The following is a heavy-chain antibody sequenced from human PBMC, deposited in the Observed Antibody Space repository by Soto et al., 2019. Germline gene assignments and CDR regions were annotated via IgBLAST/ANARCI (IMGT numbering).Heavy chain of an antibody. Sequence: GVSLSLSCAASGFTFSHYWMRWVRQAPGKGLECVASIKEGGSEKDYVDSVKGRFTISRDNAKNSLYLQMNSLRAEDTAVYYCARAELYDYVWGSPIDYWGQGILVTVSS. CDR3: ARAELYDYVWGSPIDY. CDR1: GFTFSHYW. CDR2: IKEGGSEK. V-gene: IGHV3-7*01. J-gene: IGHJ4*02. D-gene: IGHD3-16*01.